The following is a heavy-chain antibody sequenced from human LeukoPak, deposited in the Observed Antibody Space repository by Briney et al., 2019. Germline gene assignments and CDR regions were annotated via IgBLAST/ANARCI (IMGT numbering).Heavy chain of an antibody. CDR3: AKDISMITFGGVDY. V-gene: IGHV3-30*02. D-gene: IGHD3-16*01. CDR2: IWYDGSNK. J-gene: IGHJ4*02. Sequence: GGSLRLSCAASGFTFSSYGMHWVRQAPGKGLEWVAVIWYDGSNKYYADSVKGRFTISRDNSKNTLYLQMNSLRAEDTAVYYCAKDISMITFGGVDYWGQGTLVTVSS. CDR1: GFTFSSYG.